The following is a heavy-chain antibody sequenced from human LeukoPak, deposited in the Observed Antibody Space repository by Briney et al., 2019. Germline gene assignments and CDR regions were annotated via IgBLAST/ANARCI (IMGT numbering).Heavy chain of an antibody. Sequence: SETLSLTCAVYGGSFSGYYWSWIRQPPGKGLEWIGEINHSGSTNYNPSLKSRVTISVDTSKNQFSLKLSSVTAADTAVHYCARGGSGYSYGPYYYYGMDVWGQGTTVTVSS. CDR3: ARGGSGYSYGPYYYYGMDV. CDR2: INHSGST. D-gene: IGHD5-18*01. J-gene: IGHJ6*02. V-gene: IGHV4-34*01. CDR1: GGSFSGYY.